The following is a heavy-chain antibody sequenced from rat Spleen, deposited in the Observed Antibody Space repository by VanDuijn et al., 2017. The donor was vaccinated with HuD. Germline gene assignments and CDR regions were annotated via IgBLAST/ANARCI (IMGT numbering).Heavy chain of an antibody. J-gene: IGHJ3*01. D-gene: IGHD1-6*01. CDR2: ISSGGGAT. V-gene: IGHV5S23*01. CDR1: GFTFSNYY. CDR3: AGQYYGYTD. Sequence: EVQLVESGGGLLQPGGSLKLSCAASGFTFSNYYMAWVRQAPKKGLEWVATISSGGGATYYSDSVTGRFTISRDNANSTLYLQMDSLRSEDTATYFCAGQYYGYTDWGQGTLVTVSS.